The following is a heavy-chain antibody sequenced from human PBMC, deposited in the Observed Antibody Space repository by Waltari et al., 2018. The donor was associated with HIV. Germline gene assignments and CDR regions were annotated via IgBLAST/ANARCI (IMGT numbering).Heavy chain of an antibody. D-gene: IGHD1-26*01. V-gene: IGHV3-53*01. Sequence: EVQLVESGGGLIQPGGSLRLSCAASGFTVSSNYMSWVRRAPGKGLGWVSVIYSVGSTYSADSGKGRFTISRDNSKNTLYLQMNSLRAEDTAVYYCARANSGTPDYWGQGTLVTVSS. J-gene: IGHJ4*02. CDR3: ARANSGTPDY. CDR2: IYSVGST. CDR1: GFTVSSNY.